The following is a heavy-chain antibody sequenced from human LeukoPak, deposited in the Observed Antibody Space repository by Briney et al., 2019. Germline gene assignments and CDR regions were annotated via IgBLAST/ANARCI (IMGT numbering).Heavy chain of an antibody. J-gene: IGHJ6*03. V-gene: IGHV6-1*01. CDR1: GDSVSSNSAA. D-gene: IGHD1-1*01. CDR3: ARDLELKREWPRKYYYMDV. Sequence: SQTLSLTCVISGDSVSSNSAAWNWIRQSPSRGLEWLGRTYYRSKWYNDYAVSVKSRITINPDTSKNQFSLQLNSVTPEDTAVYYCARDLELKREWPRKYYYMDVWGKGTTVTISS. CDR2: TYYRSKWYN.